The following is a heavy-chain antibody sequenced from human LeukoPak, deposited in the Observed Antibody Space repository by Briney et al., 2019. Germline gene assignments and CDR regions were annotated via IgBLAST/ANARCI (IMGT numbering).Heavy chain of an antibody. CDR2: INKDGGEK. CDR3: ARRYFDY. Sequence: GGSLRLSCAASGFTFSSYWMSWVRQAPGKGLEWVANINKDGGEKYYVDSVKGRFPISRDNAKNALYLQMSSLRAEDTAIYYCARRYFDYWGQGTLVTVSS. CDR1: GFTFSSYW. J-gene: IGHJ4*02. V-gene: IGHV3-7*03.